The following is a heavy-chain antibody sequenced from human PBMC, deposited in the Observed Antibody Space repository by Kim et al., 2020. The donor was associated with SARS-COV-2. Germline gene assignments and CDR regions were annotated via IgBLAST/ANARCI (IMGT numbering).Heavy chain of an antibody. D-gene: IGHD4-17*01. Sequence: YHSPSLKRRVTISVDTSKNQFSLKLSSVTAANTAVYYCAVTTVTTRYFDYWGQGTLVTVSS. V-gene: IGHV4-31*02. J-gene: IGHJ4*02. CDR3: AVTTVTTRYFDY.